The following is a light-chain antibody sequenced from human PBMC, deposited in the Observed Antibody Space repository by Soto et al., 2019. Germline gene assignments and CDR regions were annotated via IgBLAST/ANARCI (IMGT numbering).Light chain of an antibody. V-gene: IGLV2-14*01. CDR2: DVS. CDR1: SSDVGSYNY. J-gene: IGLJ3*02. Sequence: QSVLTQPASVSGSPGQSITISCTGTSSDVGSYNYVSWYQQHPAKAPKLMIYDVSNRPSGVSNRFSGSKSGNTASLTISGLQSEDEADYYCSSHTSSSTRVFGGGTQLTVL. CDR3: SSHTSSSTRV.